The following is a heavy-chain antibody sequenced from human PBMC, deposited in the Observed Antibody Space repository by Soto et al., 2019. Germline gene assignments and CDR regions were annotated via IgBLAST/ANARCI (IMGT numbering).Heavy chain of an antibody. Sequence: GGSLRLSCAASGFTFDDYAMHWVRQAPGKGLEWVSGISWNSGSIDYADSVKGRFTISRDNSKNTLYLQMNSLRAEDTAVYYCAKGITMIVVVPSDAFDIWGQGTMVTVSS. J-gene: IGHJ3*02. D-gene: IGHD3-22*01. CDR2: ISWNSGSI. CDR3: AKGITMIVVVPSDAFDI. V-gene: IGHV3-9*01. CDR1: GFTFDDYA.